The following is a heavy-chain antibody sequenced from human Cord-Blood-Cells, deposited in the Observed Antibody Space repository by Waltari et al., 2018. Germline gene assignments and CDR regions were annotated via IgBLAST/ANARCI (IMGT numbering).Heavy chain of an antibody. V-gene: IGHV4-61*09. Sequence: QVQLQESGPGLVKPSQTLSLTCTVSGGSISSGSYYWSWLRQPAGKGLGWIGYIYTSGSTNYNPSLKSRVTISVDTSKNQFSLKLSSVTAADTAVYYCARDLQATPYYDFWSGYPDAFDIWGQGTMVTVSS. CDR3: ARDLQATPYYDFWSGYPDAFDI. CDR1: GGSISSGSYY. J-gene: IGHJ3*02. CDR2: IYTSGST. D-gene: IGHD3-3*01.